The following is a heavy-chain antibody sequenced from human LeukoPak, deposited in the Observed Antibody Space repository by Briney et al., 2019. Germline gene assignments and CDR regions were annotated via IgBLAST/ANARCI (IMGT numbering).Heavy chain of an antibody. V-gene: IGHV1-46*01. CDR1: GYTFTSYY. CDR3: ARDWQVREVPAAMRY. Sequence: ASVKVSCKASGYTFTSYYMHWVRQAPGQGLEWMGIINPSGGSTSYAQKFQGRVTMTRDTSTSTVYMELSSLRSEDTAVYYCARDWQVREVPAAMRYWGQGTLVTVSS. J-gene: IGHJ4*02. D-gene: IGHD2-2*01. CDR2: INPSGGST.